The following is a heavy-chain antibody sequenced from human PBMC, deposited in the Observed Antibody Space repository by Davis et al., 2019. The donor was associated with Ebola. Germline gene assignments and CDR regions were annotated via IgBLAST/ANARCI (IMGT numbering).Heavy chain of an antibody. D-gene: IGHD3-10*01. V-gene: IGHV3-9*01. J-gene: IGHJ4*02. Sequence: SLKISCAASGFTFDDYAMHWVRQAPGKGLEWVSGISWNSGSIGYADSVKGRFTISRDNSKNTLYLQMNSLRTEDTAVYYCAKDVIRNGETSELLWFGHLGELSFGYWGQGTLVTVSS. CDR1: GFTFDDYA. CDR3: AKDVIRNGETSELLWFGHLGELSFGY. CDR2: ISWNSGSI.